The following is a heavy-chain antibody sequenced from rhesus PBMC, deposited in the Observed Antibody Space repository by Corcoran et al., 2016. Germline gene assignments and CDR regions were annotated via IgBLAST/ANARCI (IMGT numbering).Heavy chain of an antibody. V-gene: IGHV4-169*02. CDR2: IYGSGSRT. J-gene: IGHJ4*01. D-gene: IGHD6-25*01. Sequence: QLQLQESGPGLVKPSETLSVTCAVSGGSISSSYWSWIRQAPGKGLEWIGDIYGSGSRTNYNPSLKSRVTLSVDTSKNQLSLKLSSVTTADTAVYYCARDVAAAGTGSPYWGQGVLVTVSS. CDR1: GGSISSSY. CDR3: ARDVAAAGTGSPY.